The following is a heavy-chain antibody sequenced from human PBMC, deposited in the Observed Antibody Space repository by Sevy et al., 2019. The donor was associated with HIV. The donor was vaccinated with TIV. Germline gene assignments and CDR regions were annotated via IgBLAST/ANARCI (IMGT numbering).Heavy chain of an antibody. V-gene: IGHV3-23*01. CDR2: ISGGGGGT. CDR1: GFTFNNYA. D-gene: IGHD1-1*01. Sequence: GGSLRLSCAASGFTFNNYAMSWVRQAPGKGLEGKGLEWVSTISGGGGGTYYADSVRGRYTISRDNSNNKLYLQVHSLRVEDTAVYYCAKHNIHDIDDGWYFDLWGRGTLVTVSS. CDR3: AKHNIHDIDDGWYFDL. J-gene: IGHJ2*01.